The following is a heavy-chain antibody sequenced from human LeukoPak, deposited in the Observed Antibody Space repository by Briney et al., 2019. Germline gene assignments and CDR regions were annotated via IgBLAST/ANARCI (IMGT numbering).Heavy chain of an antibody. J-gene: IGHJ5*02. D-gene: IGHD6-6*01. V-gene: IGHV4-38-2*02. CDR2: IYHSGST. CDR3: ARDRGLYSSSPRISWFDP. CDR1: GYSISSAYY. Sequence: SETLSLTCAVSGYSISSAYYWGWIRQPPGKGLEWIGSIYHSGSTYYNPSLKSRVTISVDTSKKQFSLKLSSATAADTAVYYCARDRGLYSSSPRISWFDPWGQGTLVTVSS.